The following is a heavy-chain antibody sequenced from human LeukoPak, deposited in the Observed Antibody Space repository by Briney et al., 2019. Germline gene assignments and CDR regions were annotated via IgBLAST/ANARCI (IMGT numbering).Heavy chain of an antibody. D-gene: IGHD3-22*01. J-gene: IGHJ3*02. V-gene: IGHV3-23*01. CDR1: GFTFSDYY. CDR3: AKSSRRNYYDISGYYGDAFDI. CDR2: ISGSGGST. Sequence: PGGSLRLSCAASGFTFSDYYMNWIRQAPGKGLEWVSAISGSGGSTYYADSVKGRFTISRDNSKNTLYLQMNSLRAEDTAVYYCAKSSRRNYYDISGYYGDAFDIWGQGTMVTVSS.